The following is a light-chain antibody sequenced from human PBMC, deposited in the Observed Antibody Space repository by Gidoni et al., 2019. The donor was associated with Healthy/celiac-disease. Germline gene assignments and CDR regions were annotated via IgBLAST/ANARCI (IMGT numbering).Light chain of an antibody. CDR3: QSYDSSNWV. V-gene: IGLV6-57*01. CDR2: EDN. CDR1: SGSIASNY. J-gene: IGLJ3*02. Sequence: NFMLTQTHSVSESPGKTVTISCTRSSGSIASNYVQWYQQRPGSSPTTVIYEDNQRPSGVPARFSGSIYSSSNSASLTISGLKTEDEADYSCQSYDSSNWVFGGGTKLTVL.